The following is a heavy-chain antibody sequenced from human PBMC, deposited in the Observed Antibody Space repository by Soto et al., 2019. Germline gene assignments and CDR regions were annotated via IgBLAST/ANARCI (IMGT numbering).Heavy chain of an antibody. J-gene: IGHJ3*02. V-gene: IGHV4-34*01. D-gene: IGHD2-15*01. CDR1: GESFSGYY. CDR2: INHSGST. Sequence: SETLSLTCAVYGESFSGYYWSWIRQPPGKGLEWTGEINHSGSTNYNPSLKSRVTISVDTSKNQFSLKLSSVTAADTAVYYCARGVGESCSGGSCYDAFDIWGQGTMVTV. CDR3: ARGVGESCSGGSCYDAFDI.